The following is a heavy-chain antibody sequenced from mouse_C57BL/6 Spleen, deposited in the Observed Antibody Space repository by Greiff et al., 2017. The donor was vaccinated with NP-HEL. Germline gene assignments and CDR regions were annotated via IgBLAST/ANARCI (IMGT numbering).Heavy chain of an antibody. CDR2: ISDGGSYT. D-gene: IGHD1-1*01. V-gene: IGHV5-4*01. J-gene: IGHJ4*01. Sequence: VQLKESGGGLVKPGGSLKLSCAASGFTFSSYAMSWVRQTPEKRLEWVATISDGGSYTYYPDNVKGRFTISRDNAKNNLYLQMSHLKSEDTAMYYCARDYYGSYYAMDYWGQGTSVTVSS. CDR3: ARDYYGSYYAMDY. CDR1: GFTFSSYA.